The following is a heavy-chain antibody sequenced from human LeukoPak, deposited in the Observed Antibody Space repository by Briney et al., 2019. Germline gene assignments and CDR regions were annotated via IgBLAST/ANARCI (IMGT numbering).Heavy chain of an antibody. CDR2: IYYSGST. Sequence: SKTLSLTCTVAGGSISSGSYYWGWIRQPPGKGLEWIGSIYYSGSTYYNPSLKSRITVSLDTSKNQFSLKLSFVTAADTAVYYCARDKTFEVVNYFDYWGQGTLVTVSS. CDR3: ARDKTFEVVNYFDY. D-gene: IGHD3-3*01. J-gene: IGHJ4*02. V-gene: IGHV4-39*07. CDR1: GGSISSGSYY.